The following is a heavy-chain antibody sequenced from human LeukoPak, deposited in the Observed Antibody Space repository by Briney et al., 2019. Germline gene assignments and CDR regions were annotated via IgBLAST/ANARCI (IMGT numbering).Heavy chain of an antibody. CDR2: IYYSGST. D-gene: IGHD6-13*01. J-gene: IGHJ4*02. CDR1: GGSISSYY. V-gene: IGHV4-59*01. CDR3: ARGRGAGTFDY. Sequence: SETLSLTCTVSGGSISSYYWSWIRQPPGKGLEWIGYIYYSGSTNYNPSLKSRVTISVDTSKNQFSLKLSSVTAADTAVYYCARGRGAGTFDYWGQGTLVTVSS.